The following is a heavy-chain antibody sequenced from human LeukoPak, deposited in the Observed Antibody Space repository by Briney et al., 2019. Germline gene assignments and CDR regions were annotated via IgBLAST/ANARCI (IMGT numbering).Heavy chain of an antibody. Sequence: ASVKVSCKASGYTFTGYSINWVRQAPGQGLEWMGWINIYTGNPPYAQGFTGRFVFSLDTSVSTAYLQISSLKAEDTAVYYCARDAATINFDYWGQGTLVTVSS. CDR3: ARDAATINFDY. CDR1: GYTFTGYS. D-gene: IGHD5-24*01. J-gene: IGHJ4*02. V-gene: IGHV7-4-1*02. CDR2: INIYTGNP.